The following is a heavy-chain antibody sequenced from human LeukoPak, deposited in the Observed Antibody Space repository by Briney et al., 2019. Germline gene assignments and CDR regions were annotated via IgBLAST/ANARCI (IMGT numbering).Heavy chain of an antibody. CDR3: ATGLRFYYYMDV. J-gene: IGHJ6*03. CDR2: VDPEDGET. D-gene: IGHD3-3*01. Sequence: ASVKISCKVSGYTFTDYCMHWVQQAPGKGLEWMGLVDPEDGETIYAEKFQGRVTITADTSTDTAYMELSSLRSEDTAVYYCATGLRFYYYMDVWGKGTTVTVSS. CDR1: GYTFTDYC. V-gene: IGHV1-69-2*01.